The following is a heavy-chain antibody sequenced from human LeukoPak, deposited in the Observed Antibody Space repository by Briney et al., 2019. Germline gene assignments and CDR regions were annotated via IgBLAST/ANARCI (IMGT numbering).Heavy chain of an antibody. D-gene: IGHD5-24*01. V-gene: IGHV1-46*01. J-gene: IGHJ4*02. CDR2: INPSGGST. CDR1: GYTFTSYY. Sequence: GSVKVSCKASGYTFTSYYMHWVRQAPGQGLEWMGIINPSGGSTSYAQKFQGRVTMTRDTSTSTVYMELSSLRSEDTAVYYCARDGPRDGYNYEFDYWGQGTLVTVSS. CDR3: ARDGPRDGYNYEFDY.